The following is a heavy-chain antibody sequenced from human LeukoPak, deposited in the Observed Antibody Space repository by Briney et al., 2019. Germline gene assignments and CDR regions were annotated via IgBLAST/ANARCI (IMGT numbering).Heavy chain of an antibody. CDR1: GFTFSSYA. Sequence: PGGSLRLSCAASGFTFSSYAMSWVRQAPGKGLEWVSTIVGSGGSTYYADSVKGRFTISRDNSKNTLYLQMNSLRAEDTAVYYCAGDGYGDYAVDYWGQGTLVTVSS. CDR2: IVGSGGST. D-gene: IGHD4-17*01. J-gene: IGHJ4*02. CDR3: AGDGYGDYAVDY. V-gene: IGHV3-23*01.